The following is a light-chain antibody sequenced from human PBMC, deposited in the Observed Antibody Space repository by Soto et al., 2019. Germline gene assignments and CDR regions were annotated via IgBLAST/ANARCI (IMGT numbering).Light chain of an antibody. CDR1: TRDVGDYNY. CDR2: EVT. CDR3: SSYSGSNTVI. Sequence: QSALTQPPSASGSPGQSVTISATGTTRDVGDYNYVSWYQHHPGKAPKLMIYEVTKRPSGVPDRFSGSMSGNTASLTVSGLQTEDEADYYCSSYSGSNTVIFGGGTKLTVL. J-gene: IGLJ2*01. V-gene: IGLV2-8*01.